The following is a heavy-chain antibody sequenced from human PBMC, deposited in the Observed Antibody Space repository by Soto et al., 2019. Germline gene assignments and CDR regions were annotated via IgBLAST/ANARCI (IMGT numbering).Heavy chain of an antibody. J-gene: IGHJ5*02. V-gene: IGHV4-31*03. Sequence: QVQLQEAGPGLVKPAQTLSLTCTVSGGSISSGGYHWSWIRHHTGKGLEWFGYIYYSGSTYYNPSLKSRVNISADTSKNQYSLKLSSVTAADTAVYYCARYCSSTSCQIRLVNWFDPRGQGTLVSVTS. D-gene: IGHD2-2*01. CDR3: ARYCSSTSCQIRLVNWFDP. CDR2: IYYSGST. CDR1: GGSISSGGYH.